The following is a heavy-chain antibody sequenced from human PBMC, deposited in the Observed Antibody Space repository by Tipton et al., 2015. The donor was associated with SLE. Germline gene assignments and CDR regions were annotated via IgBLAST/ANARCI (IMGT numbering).Heavy chain of an antibody. CDR1: GGSISSFY. Sequence: TLSLTCTVSGGSISSFYWSWIRQPPGKGLEWIGYIYYSGSTNYNPSLKSRVTISVDTSKNQFSLKLSSVTAADTAVYYCARDHLPRGYYYYMDVWGKGTTVTVSS. V-gene: IGHV4-59*01. D-gene: IGHD3-16*01. J-gene: IGHJ6*03. CDR3: ARDHLPRGYYYYMDV. CDR2: IYYSGST.